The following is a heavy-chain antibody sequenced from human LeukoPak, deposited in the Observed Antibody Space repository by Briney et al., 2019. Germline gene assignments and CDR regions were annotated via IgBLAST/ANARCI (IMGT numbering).Heavy chain of an antibody. J-gene: IGHJ4*02. CDR2: INPSGGST. Sequence: ASVKVSCKASGYTFTSYYMHWVRQAPGQGLEWMGIINPSGGSTSYAQKFQGRVTITTDESTSTAYMELSSLRSEDTAVYYCAREGYSSSWDFDYWGQGTLVTVSS. D-gene: IGHD6-13*01. CDR1: GYTFTSYY. CDR3: AREGYSSSWDFDY. V-gene: IGHV1-46*01.